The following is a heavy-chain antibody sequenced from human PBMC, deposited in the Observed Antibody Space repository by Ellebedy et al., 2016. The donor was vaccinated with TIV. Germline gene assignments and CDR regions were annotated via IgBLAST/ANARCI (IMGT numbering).Heavy chain of an antibody. Sequence: PGGSLRLSCAASGFTFSGNWMSWVRQAPGKGLEWVANIKQDGSEKYYMDSVKGRFTISRANAKNSLYLQRTSLRAEDTAVYYCARQTVATSVNDAFDIWGLGTVVTVSS. D-gene: IGHD4-17*01. CDR3: ARQTVATSVNDAFDI. V-gene: IGHV3-7*01. J-gene: IGHJ3*02. CDR1: GFTFSGNW. CDR2: IKQDGSEK.